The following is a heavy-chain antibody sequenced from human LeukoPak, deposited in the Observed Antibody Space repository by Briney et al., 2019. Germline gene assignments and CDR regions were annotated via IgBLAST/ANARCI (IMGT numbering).Heavy chain of an antibody. CDR3: ARVPRWLGDSHFDY. D-gene: IGHD6-19*01. Sequence: SQTLSLTCTVSGGSISSGGYYWSWIRQHPGKGLEWIGHIYYSGSTYYNPSLKSRVTISVDTSKNQFSLKLSSVTAADTAVYYCARVPRWLGDSHFDYWGQGTLVTVSS. J-gene: IGHJ4*02. CDR1: GGSISSGGYY. V-gene: IGHV4-31*03. CDR2: IYYSGST.